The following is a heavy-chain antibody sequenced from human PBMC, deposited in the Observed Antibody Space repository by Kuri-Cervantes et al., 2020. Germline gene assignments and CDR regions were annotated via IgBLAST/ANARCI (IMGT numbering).Heavy chain of an antibody. D-gene: IGHD3-10*01. Sequence: SVKVSCKASGGTFSSYTISWVRQAPGQGLEWMGRIIPILGIADYAQKFQGRVTITADKSTSTAYMELSSLRSEDTAVYYCASSGLWLGAFDIWGQGTMVTVSS. CDR2: IIPILGIA. V-gene: IGHV1-69*02. J-gene: IGHJ3*02. CDR1: GGTFSSYT. CDR3: ASSGLWLGAFDI.